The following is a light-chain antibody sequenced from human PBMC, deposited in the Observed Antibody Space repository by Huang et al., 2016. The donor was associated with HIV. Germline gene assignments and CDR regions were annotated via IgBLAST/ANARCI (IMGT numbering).Light chain of an antibody. CDR3: QQRSTLIT. V-gene: IGKV3-11*01. CDR2: DAF. Sequence: DIVLTQSPDTLSLSPWQRASLFCRASPHLGSSLAWYQHKPGQAPRLLIYDAFNRATDIAARFSGSGSGTDFTLTISSLKVEDFAFYYCQQRSTLITFGQGTRLE. CDR1: PHLGSS. J-gene: IGKJ5*01.